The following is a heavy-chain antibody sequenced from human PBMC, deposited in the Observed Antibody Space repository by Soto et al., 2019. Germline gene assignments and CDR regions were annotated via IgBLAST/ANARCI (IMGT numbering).Heavy chain of an antibody. CDR2: ISRDGGIT. Sequence: EVQLLESGGDLVQFGGSLRLSCAASGSSFSSYAMNWVRQAPGKGLEWVSTISRDGGITYYADSVKGRFTISRDNSKNTVSMQMNRLGAEDTAVYYCAKGGFWVHYGLDVWGQGTTVTVSS. V-gene: IGHV3-23*01. J-gene: IGHJ6*02. CDR3: AKGGFWVHYGLDV. D-gene: IGHD3-16*01. CDR1: GSSFSSYA.